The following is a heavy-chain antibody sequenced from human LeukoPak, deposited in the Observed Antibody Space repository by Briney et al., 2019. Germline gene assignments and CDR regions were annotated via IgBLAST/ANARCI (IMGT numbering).Heavy chain of an antibody. CDR1: GLTFSSYG. D-gene: IGHD3-22*01. J-gene: IGHJ4*02. CDR2: ISNDGSNK. CDR3: ATVITRGLHYFDY. V-gene: IGHV3-30*03. Sequence: SLRLSCAAAGLTFSSYGMHWVRQAPGKGLEWDAAISNDGSNKYYGDSVKGRFTISRDNSKNTLYLQMNSLRADDTAVYYCATVITRGLHYFDYWGQGTLVTVSS.